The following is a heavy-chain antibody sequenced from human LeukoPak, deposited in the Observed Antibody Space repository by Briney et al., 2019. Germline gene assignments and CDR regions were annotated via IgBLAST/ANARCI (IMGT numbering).Heavy chain of an antibody. J-gene: IGHJ4*02. V-gene: IGHV3-30-3*01. D-gene: IGHD6-13*01. Sequence: GGSLRLSCAASGFTFSSYAMHWVRQAPGKGLEWVAVISYDGSNKYYADTVKGRFTISRDSSKNTLYLQMNSLRAEDTAVYYCARAGGSSWYMDKYYFDYWGQGTLVTVSS. CDR2: ISYDGSNK. CDR3: ARAGGSSWYMDKYYFDY. CDR1: GFTFSSYA.